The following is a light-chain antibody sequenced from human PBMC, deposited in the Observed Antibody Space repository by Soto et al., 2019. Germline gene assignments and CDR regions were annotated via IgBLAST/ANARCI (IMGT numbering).Light chain of an antibody. V-gene: IGKV3-20*01. CDR2: GAS. CDR3: QQYGSSPPRWT. J-gene: IGKJ1*01. CDR1: QSVSSSY. Sequence: TQSPGTLSVSPGERATLSCRASQSVSSSYLAWYQQKPGQAPRLLMYGASTRATGIPDRFSGSGSGTYFTLTISRLEPEDFAVYTCQQYGSSPPRWTFGQGTRVEIK.